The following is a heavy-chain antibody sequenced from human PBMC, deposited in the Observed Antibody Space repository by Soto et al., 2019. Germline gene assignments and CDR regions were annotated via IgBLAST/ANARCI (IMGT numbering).Heavy chain of an antibody. CDR3: ARSGY. Sequence: GGSLRLSCAASGFTFNNYNMNWVRQAPGKGLELVSFISSSSSTIYYADSVKGRFTISRDNAKNSLYLEMNSLRAEDTAVYYCARSGYWGQGTLVTVSS. J-gene: IGHJ4*02. V-gene: IGHV3-48*01. CDR1: GFTFNNYN. CDR2: ISSSSSTI.